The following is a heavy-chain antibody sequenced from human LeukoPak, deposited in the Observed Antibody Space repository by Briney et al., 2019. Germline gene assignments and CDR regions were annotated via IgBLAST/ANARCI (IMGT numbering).Heavy chain of an antibody. CDR3: GRLFDS. Sequence: PSETLSLTCTVSGGAIISDNFYWGWVRQPPGKGLEWVGSINYSGTTYYNPSLRSRVSISVDTSRTQFFLRLNSVTAADTAVYYCGRLFDSWGQGILVTVCS. CDR2: INYSGTT. CDR1: GGAIISDNFY. V-gene: IGHV4-39*01. J-gene: IGHJ4*02.